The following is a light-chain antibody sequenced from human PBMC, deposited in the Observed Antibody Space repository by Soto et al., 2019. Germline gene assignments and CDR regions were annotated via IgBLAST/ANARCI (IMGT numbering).Light chain of an antibody. CDR3: GTWVSRLSAGGV. CDR1: SSNIGNNY. Sequence: QSVLTQPPSVSAAPGQKVTISCSGSSSNIGNNYVSWYQQLPGTAPKLLIYENNKRPSGIPDRFSGSKSGTSATLGITGLQTGDEADYYCGTWVSRLSAGGVFGGGTKLTVL. CDR2: ENN. V-gene: IGLV1-51*02. J-gene: IGLJ3*02.